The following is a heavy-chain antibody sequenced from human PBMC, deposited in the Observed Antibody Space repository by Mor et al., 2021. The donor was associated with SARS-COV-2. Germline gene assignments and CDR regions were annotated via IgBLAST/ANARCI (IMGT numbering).Heavy chain of an antibody. J-gene: IGHJ4*02. D-gene: IGHD6-6*01. CDR1: SSYA. CDR2: ISYDGSNK. CDR3: ASEEYSSSFDY. V-gene: IGHV3-30*01. Sequence: SSYAMHWVRQAPGKGLEWVAVISYDGSNKYYADSVKGRFTISRDNSKNTLYLQMNSLRAEDTAVYYCASEEYSSSFDYWGQGT.